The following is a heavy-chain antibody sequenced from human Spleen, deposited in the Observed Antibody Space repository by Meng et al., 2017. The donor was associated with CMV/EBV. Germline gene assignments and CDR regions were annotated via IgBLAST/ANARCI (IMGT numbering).Heavy chain of an antibody. D-gene: IGHD2-21*02. Sequence: GGSLRLSCTGSGFTFADYGISWVRQAPGKGLEWISIIYSGGRTFYADSVKDRFTISRDDSSNTLYLQINSLRAEDTAVYYCAGGATPALPDYWGQGTLVTVSS. V-gene: IGHV3-53*01. CDR1: GFTFADYG. CDR2: IYSGGRT. J-gene: IGHJ4*02. CDR3: AGGATPALPDY.